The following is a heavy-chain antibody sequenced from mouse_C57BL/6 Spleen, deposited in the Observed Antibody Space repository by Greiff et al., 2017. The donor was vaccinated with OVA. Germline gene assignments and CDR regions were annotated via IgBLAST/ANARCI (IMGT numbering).Heavy chain of an antibody. CDR1: GYAFSSYW. CDR3: ARGGDDYDTFAY. Sequence: VQLQQSGAELVKPGASVKISCKASGYAFSSYWMNWVKQRPGKGLEWIGQIYPGDGDTNYNGKFKGKATLTADKSSSTAYMQLSSLTSEDSAVYFCARGGDDYDTFAYWGQGTLVTASA. V-gene: IGHV1-80*01. D-gene: IGHD2-4*01. J-gene: IGHJ3*01. CDR2: IYPGDGDT.